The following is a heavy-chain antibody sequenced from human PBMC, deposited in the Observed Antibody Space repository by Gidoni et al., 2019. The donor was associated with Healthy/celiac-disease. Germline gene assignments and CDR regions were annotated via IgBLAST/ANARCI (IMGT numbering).Heavy chain of an antibody. CDR3: ARLRVVVTATAIDY. V-gene: IGHV4-39*01. CDR2: RT. D-gene: IGHD2-21*02. J-gene: IGHJ4*02. Sequence: RTYYNPSLKSRVTISVDTSKNQFSLKLSSVTAADTAVYYCARLRVVVTATAIDYWGQGTLVTVSS.